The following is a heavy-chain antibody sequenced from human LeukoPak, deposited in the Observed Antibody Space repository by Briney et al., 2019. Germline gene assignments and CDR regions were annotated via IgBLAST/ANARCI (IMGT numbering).Heavy chain of an antibody. CDR3: ARYDGDYFDH. Sequence: PSETLSLTCTVSGGSISSYYWSWIRQPPRKGLEWIGYIYYSGSTNYNPSLKSRVTISVDTSKNQFSLKLSSVTAADTAVYYCARYDGDYFDHWGQGTLVTVSS. V-gene: IGHV4-59*01. CDR1: GGSISSYY. CDR2: IYYSGST. D-gene: IGHD3-10*01. J-gene: IGHJ4*02.